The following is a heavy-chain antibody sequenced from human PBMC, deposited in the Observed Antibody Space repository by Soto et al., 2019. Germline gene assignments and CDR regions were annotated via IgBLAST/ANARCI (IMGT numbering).Heavy chain of an antibody. D-gene: IGHD3-10*01. CDR3: ARLISGSYYVNYGMDV. CDR2: IYPGDSDT. Sequence: PGESLKISCKGSGYSFTSYWIVWVRQMPGKGLEWMGIIYPGDSDTRYSPSFQGQVTISADKSISTAYLQWSSLKASDTAMYYCARLISGSYYVNYGMDVWGQGTTVTVSS. J-gene: IGHJ6*02. CDR1: GYSFTSYW. V-gene: IGHV5-51*01.